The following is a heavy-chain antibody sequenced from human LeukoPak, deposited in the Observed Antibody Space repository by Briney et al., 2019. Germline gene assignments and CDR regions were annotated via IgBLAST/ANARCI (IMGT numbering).Heavy chain of an antibody. CDR1: GFTFSSYA. CDR3: ARSSSTADY. D-gene: IGHD2-2*01. J-gene: IGHJ4*02. V-gene: IGHV3-66*01. Sequence: GGSLRLSCAASGFTFSSYAMSWVRQAPGKGLEWVLVIYSGGSTYYADSVKGRFTISRDNSKNTLYLQMNSLRAEDTAVYYCARSSSTADYWGQGTLVTVSS. CDR2: IYSGGST.